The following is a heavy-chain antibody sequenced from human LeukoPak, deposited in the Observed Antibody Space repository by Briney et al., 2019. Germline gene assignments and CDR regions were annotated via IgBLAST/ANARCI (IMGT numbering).Heavy chain of an antibody. CDR2: INPKTEVT. V-gene: IGHV1-2*02. J-gene: IGHJ5*01. Sequence: ASVKVSCKTSGYTFADYYLTWERQAPGQGFEWLGWINPKTEVTKYAQNLLGRVTMTSDTSISTAYMELSRLTSDDTALYFCARDIILDSWGQGTLVTVSS. D-gene: IGHD1-14*01. CDR3: ARDIILDS. CDR1: GYTFADYY.